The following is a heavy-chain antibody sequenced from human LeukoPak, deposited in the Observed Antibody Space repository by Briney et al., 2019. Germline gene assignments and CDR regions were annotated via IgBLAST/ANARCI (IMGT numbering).Heavy chain of an antibody. CDR3: ARQSVAVNYYYGMTS. Sequence: GESLKISCKGSGYSFTTYWIGWVRQMPGKGLEWMGIIYPGDSDARYSPSFQGQVTISADKSISTAYLQWSSLKASDTAMYYCARQSVAVNYYYGMTSGAKGPRSPSL. V-gene: IGHV5-51*01. CDR1: GYSFTTYW. J-gene: IGHJ6*02. CDR2: IYPGDSDA. D-gene: IGHD6-19*01.